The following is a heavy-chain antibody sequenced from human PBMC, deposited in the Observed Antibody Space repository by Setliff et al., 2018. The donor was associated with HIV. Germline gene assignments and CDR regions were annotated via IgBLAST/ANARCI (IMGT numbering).Heavy chain of an antibody. D-gene: IGHD3-22*01. J-gene: IGHJ3*01. V-gene: IGHV3-23*01. CDR2: IQSGGII. CDR1: GLTLSNSA. CDR3: AKLDYYDYSGSWARKSAIDF. Sequence: AGGSLRLSCAASGLTLSNSAMTWVRQKPWRGLEWVSLIQSGGIIYYADSVKGRFTISRDSSSSTLSLQMTSLRAEDTALYYCAKLDYYDYSGSWARKSAIDFWGRGTMVTVSS.